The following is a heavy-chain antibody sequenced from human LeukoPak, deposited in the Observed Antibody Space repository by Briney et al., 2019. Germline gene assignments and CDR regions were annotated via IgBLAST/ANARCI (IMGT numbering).Heavy chain of an antibody. V-gene: IGHV1-18*01. D-gene: IGHD2-15*01. Sequence: ASVKVSCKASGYTFTSYGISWVRQAPGQGLERMGWISAYNGNTNYAQKLQGRVTMTTDTSTSTAYMELRSLRSDDTAVYYCARDRRYCSGGSCRNWFDPWGQGTLVTVSS. J-gene: IGHJ5*02. CDR2: ISAYNGNT. CDR1: GYTFTSYG. CDR3: ARDRRYCSGGSCRNWFDP.